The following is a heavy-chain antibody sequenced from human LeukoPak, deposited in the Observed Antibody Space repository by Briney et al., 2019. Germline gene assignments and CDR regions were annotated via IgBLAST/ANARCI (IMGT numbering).Heavy chain of an antibody. CDR1: GYTFTSYY. Sequence: ASVKVSCKACGYTFTSYYMHWVRQAPGQGLEWVGIINPRGDGTNYAQKFQGRVTMTRDTSTSTVYMELSSLRSEDTAVYFCARELRTGVGATDYWGQGTLVTVSS. J-gene: IGHJ4*02. V-gene: IGHV1-46*01. CDR2: INPRGDGT. D-gene: IGHD1-26*01. CDR3: ARELRTGVGATDY.